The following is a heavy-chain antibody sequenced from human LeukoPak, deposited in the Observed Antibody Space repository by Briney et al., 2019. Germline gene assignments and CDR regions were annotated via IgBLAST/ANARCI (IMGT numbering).Heavy chain of an antibody. V-gene: IGHV1-2*02. J-gene: IGHJ3*02. CDR1: GYTFTDYY. CDR3: ARDGVSGGALDI. D-gene: IGHD2-8*01. Sequence: ASVKVSCKASGYTFTDYYIHWVRQAPGQGLEWLGWIYPNSGGTNYAQKFQGRVTVTRDTSISATYMELTRLRSDDTAIYYCARDGVSGGALDIWGQGTMVTVSS. CDR2: IYPNSGGT.